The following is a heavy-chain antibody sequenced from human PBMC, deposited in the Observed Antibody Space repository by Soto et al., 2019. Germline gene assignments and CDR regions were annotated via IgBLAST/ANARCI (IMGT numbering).Heavy chain of an antibody. D-gene: IGHD3-9*01. Sequence: SETLSLTCAVYGGSFSGYYWSWIRQPPGKGLEWIGEINHSGSTNYNPSLKSRVTISVDTSKNQFSLKLSSVTAADTAVYYCARRAHGILRYPFDPWGQGTLVTVSS. J-gene: IGHJ5*02. V-gene: IGHV4-34*01. CDR2: INHSGST. CDR3: ARRAHGILRYPFDP. CDR1: GGSFSGYY.